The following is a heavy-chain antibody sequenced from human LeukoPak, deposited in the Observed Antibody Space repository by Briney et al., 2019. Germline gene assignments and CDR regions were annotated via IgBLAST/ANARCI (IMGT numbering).Heavy chain of an antibody. CDR1: GFTFSSYW. CDR2: INTDGSST. V-gene: IGHV3-74*01. J-gene: IGHJ4*02. Sequence: GGSLRLSCAASGFTFSSYWMHWVRQAPGKGLVWVSRINTDGSSTSYADSVKGRFTISRDNAKNTLYLQMNSLRAEDTAVYYCARGALYYDFWSGYLTPDYWGQGTLVTVFS. D-gene: IGHD3-3*01. CDR3: ARGALYYDFWSGYLTPDY.